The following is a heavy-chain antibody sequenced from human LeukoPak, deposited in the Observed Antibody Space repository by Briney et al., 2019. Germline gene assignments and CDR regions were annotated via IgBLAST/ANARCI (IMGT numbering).Heavy chain of an antibody. D-gene: IGHD6-13*01. J-gene: IGHJ5*02. CDR3: ARDKSSSWFVVPNWFDP. CDR1: GGSISSSSYY. CDR2: SYYSGST. Sequence: SETLSLTCSVSGGSISSSSYYWGWIRQPPGKGLEWIGSSYYSGSTYYNSSLKSRVTISVDASKNHFSLKLSSVTAADTAVYYCARDKSSSWFVVPNWFDPWGQGTLVTVSS. V-gene: IGHV4-39*07.